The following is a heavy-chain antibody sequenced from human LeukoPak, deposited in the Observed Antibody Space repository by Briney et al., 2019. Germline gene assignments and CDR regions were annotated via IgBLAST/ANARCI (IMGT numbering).Heavy chain of an antibody. D-gene: IGHD3-22*01. CDR3: ARRKFDSSGSAFFDY. CDR2: IYLGDSDT. CDR1: GDKFSTYW. J-gene: IGHJ4*02. V-gene: IGHV5-51*01. Sequence: GESLKISCKGIGDKFSTYWIGWVRQMPGKGLEWMGSIYLGDSDTRYSPSFQGRVSLSADKSASTAYLQWSSLKASDNAIYYCARRKFDSSGSAFFDYWGRGTLVTVSS.